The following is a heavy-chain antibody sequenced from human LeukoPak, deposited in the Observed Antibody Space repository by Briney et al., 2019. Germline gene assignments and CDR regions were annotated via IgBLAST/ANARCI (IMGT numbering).Heavy chain of an antibody. J-gene: IGHJ4*02. CDR3: ARLFVEKYYYDSSGLDY. D-gene: IGHD3-22*01. V-gene: IGHV1-18*01. CDR2: ISAYNGNT. Sequence: ASVKVSCKASGYTFTSYGISWVRQAPRQGLEWMGWISAYNGNTNYAQKLQGRVTMTTDTSTSTAYMELRSLRSDDTAVYYCARLFVEKYYYDSSGLDYWGQGTLVTVSS. CDR1: GYTFTSYG.